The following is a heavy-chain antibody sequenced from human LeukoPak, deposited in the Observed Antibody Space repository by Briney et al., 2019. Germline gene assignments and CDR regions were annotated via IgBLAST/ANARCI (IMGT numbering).Heavy chain of an antibody. Sequence: LVASVKVSSKPSVYTFTGFYMHSLGQAAGQGRDLMRWTNPTSGGTNYAQKFQGRVTMTRDTSNNTVYMDLTRLIFDDTAMYYCARDGVFRFEVGDVYYYYMDVWGKGTTVIISS. CDR3: ARDGVFRFEVGDVYYYYMDV. J-gene: IGHJ6*03. V-gene: IGHV1-2*02. CDR2: TNPTSGGT. D-gene: IGHD2-21*02. CDR1: VYTFTGFY.